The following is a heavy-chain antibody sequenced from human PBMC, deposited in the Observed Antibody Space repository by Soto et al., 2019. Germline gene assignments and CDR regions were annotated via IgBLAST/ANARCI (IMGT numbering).Heavy chain of an antibody. CDR1: GGPISSGGYS. CDR3: ARAFYGDYFDY. CDR2: IYHSGST. V-gene: IGHV4-30-2*01. J-gene: IGHJ4*02. Sequence: PSETLSLTCAVAGGPISSGGYSWSWIRQPPGKGLEWIGYIYHSGSTYYNPSLKSRVTISVDRSKNQFSLKLSSVTAADTAVYYCARAFYGDYFDYWGQGTLVTVPS. D-gene: IGHD4-17*01.